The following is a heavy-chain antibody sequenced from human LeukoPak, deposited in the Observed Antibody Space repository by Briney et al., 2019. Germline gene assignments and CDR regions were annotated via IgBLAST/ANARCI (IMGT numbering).Heavy chain of an antibody. J-gene: IGHJ6*04. CDR3: AREMGAGYYYYYGMDV. CDR1: GFTFSSYS. CDR2: ISSSSSYI. D-gene: IGHD4/OR15-4a*01. Sequence: GGSLRLSCAASGFTFSSYSMNWVRQAPGKGLEWVSSISSSSSYIYYADSVKSRFTISRDNAKNSLYLQMNSLRAEDTAVYYCAREMGAGYYYYYGMDVWGKGTTVTVSS. V-gene: IGHV3-21*01.